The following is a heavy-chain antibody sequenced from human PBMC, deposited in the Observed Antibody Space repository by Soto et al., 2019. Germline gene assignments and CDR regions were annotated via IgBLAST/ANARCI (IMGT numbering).Heavy chain of an antibody. CDR1: GYTFTSYG. V-gene: IGHV1-8*02. CDR3: ARGHTVTLDFDY. Sequence: ASVKVSCKASGYTFTSYGINWVRQATGQGLEWMGWMNPNSGNTGYAQKFQGRVTMTRNTSISTAYMELSSLRSEDTAVYYCARGHTVTLDFDYWGQGTLVTVSS. D-gene: IGHD4-17*01. CDR2: MNPNSGNT. J-gene: IGHJ4*02.